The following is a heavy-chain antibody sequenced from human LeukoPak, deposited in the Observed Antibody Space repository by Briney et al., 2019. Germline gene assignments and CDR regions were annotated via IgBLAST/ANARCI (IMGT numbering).Heavy chain of an antibody. CDR3: ARDDAGIVVVVAGGFDY. D-gene: IGHD2-15*01. J-gene: IGHJ4*02. CDR2: IISSGSTI. V-gene: IGHV3-11*01. Sequence: GGSLRLSCAASGFTFSDYYTSWIRQAPGEGLEWVSYIISSGSTIYYADSGKGRFTISRDNAKNSLYLQMNSLRAEDTAVYYCARDDAGIVVVVAGGFDYWGQGTLVTVSS. CDR1: GFTFSDYY.